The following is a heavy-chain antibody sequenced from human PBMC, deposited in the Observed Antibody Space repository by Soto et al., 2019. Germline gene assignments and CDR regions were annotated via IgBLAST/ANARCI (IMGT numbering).Heavy chain of an antibody. Sequence: GASVKVSCKASGGTFSSYAISWVRQAPGQGLEWMGGIIPIFGTANYAQKFQGRVTITADKSTSTAYMELSSLRSEDTAVYYCARDHAGLYYFDYWGQGTLVTVSS. V-gene: IGHV1-69*06. CDR1: GGTFSSYA. D-gene: IGHD6-13*01. CDR3: ARDHAGLYYFDY. CDR2: IIPIFGTA. J-gene: IGHJ4*02.